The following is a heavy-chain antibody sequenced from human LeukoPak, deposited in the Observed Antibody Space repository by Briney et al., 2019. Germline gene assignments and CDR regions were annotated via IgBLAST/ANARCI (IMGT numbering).Heavy chain of an antibody. CDR1: GYTFTSYW. V-gene: IGHV5-51*01. D-gene: IGHD3-22*01. J-gene: IGHJ4*02. CDR3: ARVHYYDSSGYYAY. CDR2: IYPGDSDT. Sequence: GESLKISCKGSGYTFTSYWIGWVRQMPGKGLEWMGNIYPGDSDTRYSPSFQGQVTISADRSINIAYLQWSSLKASDTAMYYCARVHYYDSSGYYAYWGQGTLVTVSS.